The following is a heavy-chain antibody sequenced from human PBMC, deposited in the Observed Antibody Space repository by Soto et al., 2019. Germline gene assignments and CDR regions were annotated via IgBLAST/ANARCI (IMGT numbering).Heavy chain of an antibody. J-gene: IGHJ4*02. CDR1: GGSISSGGYY. CDR3: ARVWVVPAAIGTYFDY. Sequence: SETLSLTCTVSGGSISSGGYYWSWIRQHPGKGLEWIGYIYYSGSTYYNPSLKSRVTISVDTSKNQFSLKLSSVTAADTAVYYCARVWVVPAAIGTYFDYWGQGTLVTVSS. D-gene: IGHD2-2*01. V-gene: IGHV4-31*03. CDR2: IYYSGST.